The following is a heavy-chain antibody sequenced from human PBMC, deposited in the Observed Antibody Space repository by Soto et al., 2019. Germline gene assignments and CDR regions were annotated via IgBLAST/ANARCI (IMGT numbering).Heavy chain of an antibody. Sequence: WTWIRQHPGKGLEWIGYIFYSGSTFHNPSLKSRVTISVDTSKNQFSLELSSVTAADTAVYYCAREAGSGDYFDYWGQGTPVTVSS. J-gene: IGHJ4*02. D-gene: IGHD1-26*01. CDR3: AREAGSGDYFDY. CDR2: IFYSGST. V-gene: IGHV4-31*02.